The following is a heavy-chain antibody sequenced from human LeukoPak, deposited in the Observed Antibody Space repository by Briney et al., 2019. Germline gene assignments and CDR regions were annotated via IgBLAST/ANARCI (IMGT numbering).Heavy chain of an antibody. CDR1: GFVFSASY. CDR2: IEPDGSEK. J-gene: IGHJ5*01. CDR3: VRGGTYWTVS. V-gene: IGHV3-7*01. Sequence: GGSLRLSCAASGFVFSASYMRWVRKAPGKGLEWVATIEPDGSEKYHVDSVSGRFTISRDNTNDSLFLQMNSLRVDDTAVYYCVRGGTYWTVSWGQGTLVNVS.